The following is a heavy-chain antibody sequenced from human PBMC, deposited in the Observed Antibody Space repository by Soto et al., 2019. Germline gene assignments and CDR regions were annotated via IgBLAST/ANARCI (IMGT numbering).Heavy chain of an antibody. Sequence: SGPTPVNPTQTLTLTSTFSWFPLHTCGVGVGWIRQPPRKALEWLSLIYWDDDKRYSPSLKSGLTITKDTSKNQVVLTMTNMDPVDTATYYCAHRRLSVPLKGWYAKKENWFDPWGQGTLVTVSS. V-gene: IGHV2-5*02. CDR3: AHRRLSVPLKGWYAKKENWFDP. D-gene: IGHD2-2*01. CDR2: IYWDDDK. CDR1: WFPLHTCGVG. J-gene: IGHJ5*02.